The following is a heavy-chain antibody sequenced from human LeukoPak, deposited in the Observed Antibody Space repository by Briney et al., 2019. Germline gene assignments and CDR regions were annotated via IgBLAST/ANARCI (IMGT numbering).Heavy chain of an antibody. J-gene: IGHJ6*02. CDR2: ISAYNGNT. D-gene: IGHD2-21*02. CDR3: ARDQVTRSPDYYYYGMDV. V-gene: IGHV1-18*01. Sequence: ASVTVSCKASGYTFTSYGISWVRQAPGQGLEWMGWISAYNGNTNYAQKLQGRVTMTTDTSTSTAYMELRSLRSDDTAVYYCARDQVTRSPDYYYYGMDVWGQGTTVTVSS. CDR1: GYTFTSYG.